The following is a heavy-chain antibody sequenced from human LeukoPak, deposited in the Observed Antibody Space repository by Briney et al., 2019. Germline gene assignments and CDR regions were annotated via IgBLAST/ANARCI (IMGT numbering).Heavy chain of an antibody. D-gene: IGHD3-10*01. CDR3: ARRSVRFGEREYSNWFDP. CDR2: ISAYNGNT. V-gene: IGHV1-18*01. CDR1: GYTFTSYG. Sequence: ASVKVSCKASGYTFTSYGIGWVRQAPGQGLEWMGWISAYNGNTNYAQKLQGRVTMTTDTSTSTAYMELRSLRSDDTAVYYCARRSVRFGEREYSNWFDPWGQGTLVTVSS. J-gene: IGHJ5*02.